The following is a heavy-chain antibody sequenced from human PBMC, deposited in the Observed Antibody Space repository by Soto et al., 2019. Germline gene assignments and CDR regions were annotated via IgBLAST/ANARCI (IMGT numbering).Heavy chain of an antibody. V-gene: IGHV3-23*01. CDR1: GFSFSNHA. CDR2: IIDDGGRA. CDR3: ARDKMEQWLAGGYLDY. J-gene: IGHJ4*02. Sequence: EVQLLESGGGLVQPGGSLRLSCSASGFSFSNHAMSWVRQAPGKGLEWVSAIIDDGGRAYYADSVKGRFTISRDNYRNTLSLQMTSLRAEDKAVYYCARDKMEQWLAGGYLDYWGQGTQVTVSS. D-gene: IGHD6-19*01.